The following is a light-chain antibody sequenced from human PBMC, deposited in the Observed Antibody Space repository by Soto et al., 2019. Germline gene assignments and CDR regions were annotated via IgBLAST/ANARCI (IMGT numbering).Light chain of an antibody. V-gene: IGKV1-39*01. CDR3: QQSYSTPRT. J-gene: IGKJ2*01. CDR1: QSISSY. CDR2: AAS. Sequence: DIQMTQSPSSLSASVGDRVTITCRASQSISSYLNWYQQKPGKAPKLLIYAASSLQCGVPSGFSGSGSGTGFTLTLSSLQPEDFATYYCQQSYSTPRTFGQGTKLEIK.